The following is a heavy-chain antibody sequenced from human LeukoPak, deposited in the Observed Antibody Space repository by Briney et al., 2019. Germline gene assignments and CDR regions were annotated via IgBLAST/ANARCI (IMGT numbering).Heavy chain of an antibody. CDR3: ARGPPDIVVVPAAPFDY. D-gene: IGHD2-2*01. J-gene: IGHJ4*02. CDR2: IIPIFGTA. V-gene: IGHV1-69*13. Sequence: ASVTVSCKASGGTFSSYAISWVRQAPGQGLEWMGGIIPIFGTANYAQKFQGRVTITADESTSTAYMELSSLRSEDTAVYYCARGPPDIVVVPAAPFDYWGQGTLVTVSS. CDR1: GGTFSSYA.